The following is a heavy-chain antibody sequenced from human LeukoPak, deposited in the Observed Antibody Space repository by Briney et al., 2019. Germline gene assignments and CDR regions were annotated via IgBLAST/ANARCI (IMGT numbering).Heavy chain of an antibody. D-gene: IGHD6-19*01. CDR3: ARHKEYSSGWDRGYYFDY. Sequence: SQTLSLTCAVSGGSISSGGYSWSWIRQPPGQGLEWIGYIYHSGSTYYNPSLKSRVTISVDRSKNQFSLKLSSVTAADTAVYYCARHKEYSSGWDRGYYFDYWGQGTLVTVSS. CDR2: IYHSGST. CDR1: GGSISSGGYS. V-gene: IGHV4-30-2*01. J-gene: IGHJ4*02.